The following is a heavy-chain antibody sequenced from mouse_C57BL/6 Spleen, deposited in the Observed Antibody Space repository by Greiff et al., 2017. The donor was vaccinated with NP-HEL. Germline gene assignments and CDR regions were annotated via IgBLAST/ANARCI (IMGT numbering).Heavy chain of an antibody. CDR3: ARIYDGYSWFAY. CDR2: IYPGSGST. D-gene: IGHD2-3*01. J-gene: IGHJ3*01. V-gene: IGHV1-55*01. CDR1: GYTFTSYW. Sequence: QVQLQQPGAELVKPGASVKMSCKASGYTFTSYWITWVKQRPGQGLEWIGDIYPGSGSTNYNEKFKSKATLTVDTSSSTAYMQLSSLTSEDSAVYYCARIYDGYSWFAYWGQGTLVTVSA.